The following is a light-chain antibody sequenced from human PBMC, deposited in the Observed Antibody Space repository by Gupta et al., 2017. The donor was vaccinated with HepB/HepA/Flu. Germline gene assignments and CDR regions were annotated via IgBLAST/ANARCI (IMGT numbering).Light chain of an antibody. CDR2: QAS. Sequence: DIQITHSPSTLSTSVGDRVTITCRASQSVNSWLAWYHQKPGQAPKLLIYQASTLESGVPSRFSGSGSGTEFTLTTSSTQPDDFATYYCYQDDSFPCTFGHGTKVDIK. J-gene: IGKJ3*01. CDR3: YQDDSFPCT. CDR1: QSVNSW. V-gene: IGKV1-5*03.